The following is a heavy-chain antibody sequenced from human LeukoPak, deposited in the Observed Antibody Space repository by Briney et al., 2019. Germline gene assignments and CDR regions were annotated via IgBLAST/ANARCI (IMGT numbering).Heavy chain of an antibody. CDR3: AKEEVPNDY. V-gene: IGHV3-23*01. J-gene: IGHJ4*02. CDR1: GFTFSRSA. Sequence: GGSPRLSCEVSGFTFSRSAMSWVRQAPGKGLEWVSGISISGESTYYADSVQGRFTISRDNSKNTVYLQMFSLRVEDTAMYYCAKEEVPNDYWGQGILVTVSS. D-gene: IGHD2-2*01. CDR2: ISISGEST.